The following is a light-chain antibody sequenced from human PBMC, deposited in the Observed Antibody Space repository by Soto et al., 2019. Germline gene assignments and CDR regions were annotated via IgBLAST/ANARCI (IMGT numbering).Light chain of an antibody. CDR2: DAS. CDR3: QQRSNWPIT. Sequence: EIVLTQSPATLSLSPGEGATLSCRASQSVSSYLAWYQQKPGQAPRLLIYDASNRATGIPGRFSGSGSGTDFTLTISSLEPEDFAIYYCQQRSNWPITFGQGTRLEIK. CDR1: QSVSSY. V-gene: IGKV3-11*01. J-gene: IGKJ5*01.